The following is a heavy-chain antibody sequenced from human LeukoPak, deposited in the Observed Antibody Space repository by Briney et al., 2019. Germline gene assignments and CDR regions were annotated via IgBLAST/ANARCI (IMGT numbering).Heavy chain of an antibody. D-gene: IGHD1-26*01. V-gene: IGHV3-48*03. CDR2: ISSSGSTI. J-gene: IGHJ4*02. CDR3: ARETYILGAQPLDY. CDR1: GFTFSGYE. Sequence: VGSLRLSCAASGFTFSGYEMNWVRQAPGKGLEWVSYISSSGSTINFADSVKGRFTISRDNAKNSLFLQMNSLRAEDTAVYYCARETYILGAQPLDYWGQGTLVTVSS.